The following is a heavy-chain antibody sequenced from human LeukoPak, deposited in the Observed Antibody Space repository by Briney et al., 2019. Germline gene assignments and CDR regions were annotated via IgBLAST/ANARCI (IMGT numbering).Heavy chain of an antibody. CDR2: VTHSGDST. J-gene: IGHJ4*02. V-gene: IGHV3-23*01. CDR1: GFTFDIYA. D-gene: IGHD6-19*01. Sequence: GGSLRLSCAASGFTFDIYAMTWVRQAPGKGLEWGSGVTHSGDSTYYADSVKGRFTISRDNSKDTLYLQMNSLRAEDTAVYFCAKVAVTGPSFDYWGQGTLVSVSS. CDR3: AKVAVTGPSFDY.